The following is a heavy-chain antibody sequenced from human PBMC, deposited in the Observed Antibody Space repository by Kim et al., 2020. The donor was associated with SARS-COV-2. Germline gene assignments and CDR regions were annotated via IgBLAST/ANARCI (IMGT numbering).Heavy chain of an antibody. J-gene: IGHJ5*02. CDR3: ARVVVGATGWFDP. V-gene: IGHV4-31*02. Sequence: YNPSLKSRLTLSVDPSKNQFSMKLSSVTAADTAVHYCARVVVGATGWFDPWGQGTLVTVSS. D-gene: IGHD2-15*01.